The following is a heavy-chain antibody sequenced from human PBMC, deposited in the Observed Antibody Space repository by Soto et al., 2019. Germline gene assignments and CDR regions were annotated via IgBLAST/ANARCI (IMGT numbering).Heavy chain of an antibody. J-gene: IGHJ6*02. CDR1: GGTFSSYA. Sequence: SVKVSCKASGGTFSSYAISWVRQAPAQGLELMGVIIPIFGTANYAQKFQGRVTITAXXXXXXPXMXLXXXRSEDTAVYYCASRRRDGYNSGGYYYGMDVWG. CDR3: ASRRRDGYNSGGYYYGMDV. V-gene: IGHV1-69*06. CDR2: IIPIFGTA. D-gene: IGHD5-12*01.